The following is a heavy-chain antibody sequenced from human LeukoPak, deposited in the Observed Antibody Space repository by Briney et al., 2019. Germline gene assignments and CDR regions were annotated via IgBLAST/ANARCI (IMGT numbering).Heavy chain of an antibody. D-gene: IGHD4-11*01. CDR1: GFTFSSYW. Sequence: GGSLRLSCAASGFTFSSYWMHWVRQAPGKGLVWVSRINSDGSSTSYADSVKGRFTISRDNSKNTLYLQMNSLRAEDTAVYYCAREKSLPVGDAFDIWGQGTMVTVSS. V-gene: IGHV3-74*01. CDR2: INSDGSST. J-gene: IGHJ3*02. CDR3: AREKSLPVGDAFDI.